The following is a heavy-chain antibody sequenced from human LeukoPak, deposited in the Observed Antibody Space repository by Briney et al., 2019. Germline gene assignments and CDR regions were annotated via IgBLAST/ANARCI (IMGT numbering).Heavy chain of an antibody. V-gene: IGHV4-59*10. Sequence: SETLSLTCAVYGGSFSGYYWSWIRQPAGKGLEWIGRIYTSGSTNYNPSLKSRVTISVDTSKNQFSLKLSSVTAADTAVYYCARVSSSYGSGSLYMDVWGKGTTVTVSS. CDR2: IYTSGST. J-gene: IGHJ6*03. CDR3: ARVSSSYGSGSLYMDV. D-gene: IGHD3-10*01. CDR1: GGSFSGYY.